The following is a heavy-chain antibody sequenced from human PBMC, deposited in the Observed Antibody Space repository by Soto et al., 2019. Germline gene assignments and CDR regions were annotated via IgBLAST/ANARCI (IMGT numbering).Heavy chain of an antibody. Sequence: EVQLVQSGGGLVQPGGSLRLSCAASGLTLSDHYMDWVRQTPGKGLEWICRSRNKVIGYTTEYAASVKGRFTISRDDSKNPLYLQMNSLRTDDTAVYYCARGAPPFDDWCQGTLVTVSS. CDR3: ARGAPPFDD. J-gene: IGHJ4*02. CDR2: SRNKVIGYTT. CDR1: GLTLSDHY. V-gene: IGHV3-72*01.